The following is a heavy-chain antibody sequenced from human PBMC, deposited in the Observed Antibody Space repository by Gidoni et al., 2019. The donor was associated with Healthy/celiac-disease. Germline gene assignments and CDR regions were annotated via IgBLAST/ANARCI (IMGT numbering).Heavy chain of an antibody. V-gene: IGHV3-30-3*01. Sequence: GKGLEWVAVISYDGSNKYYADSVKGRFTISRDNSKNTLYLQMNSLRAEDTAVYYCARSSRSGYFDYWGQGTLVTVSS. D-gene: IGHD3-3*01. CDR2: ISYDGSNK. CDR3: ARSSRSGYFDY. J-gene: IGHJ4*02.